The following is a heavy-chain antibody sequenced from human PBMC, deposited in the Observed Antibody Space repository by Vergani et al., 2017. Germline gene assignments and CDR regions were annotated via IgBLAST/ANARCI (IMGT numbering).Heavy chain of an antibody. CDR3: ARELSYYYGSGSDDYNPYYYEGMDV. D-gene: IGHD3-10*01. CDR2: VYTSGMT. Sequence: QVQLRQWGAGLVKPSETLSLTCGIYGDSLRGHYWSWIRQPAGKGLEWIGRVYTSGMTNYNPSLKSRVTILVDRSKSQLSLKLTSVTAGDTAVYFCARELSYYYGSGSDDYNPYYYEGMDVWGPGTTVTVSS. V-gene: IGHV4-59*10. CDR1: GDSLRGHY. J-gene: IGHJ6*02.